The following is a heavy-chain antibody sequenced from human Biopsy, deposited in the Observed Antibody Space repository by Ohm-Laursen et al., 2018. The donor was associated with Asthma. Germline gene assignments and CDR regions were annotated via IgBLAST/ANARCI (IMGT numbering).Heavy chain of an antibody. CDR3: ARAVDYSHYYGIDV. D-gene: IGHD3-10*01. J-gene: IGHJ6*02. CDR1: GYTFNSAG. Sequence: SSVKVSCKASGYTFNSAGITWVRQAPGQGLEWMGWISVYNGNTKVAQKLQDRVTMITDTSTSTAYMELRSLRSDDTAVYFCARAVDYSHYYGIDVWGQGTTVTIS. V-gene: IGHV1-18*01. CDR2: ISVYNGNT.